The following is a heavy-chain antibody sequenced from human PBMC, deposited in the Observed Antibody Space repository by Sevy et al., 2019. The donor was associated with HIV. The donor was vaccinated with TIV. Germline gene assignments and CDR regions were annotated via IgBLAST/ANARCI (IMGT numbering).Heavy chain of an antibody. D-gene: IGHD3-10*01. CDR2: IKQDGSEK. V-gene: IGHV3-7*01. CDR1: GFTFSSYW. Sequence: GGSLRLSCAASGFTFSSYWMSWVRQAPGKGLEWVANIKQDGSEKYYVDSVKGRFTISRDNAKNSLYLQMNSLIAEDTAVYYCAREPYYYGSGSYFVYYWGQGTLVTVSS. J-gene: IGHJ4*02. CDR3: AREPYYYGSGSYFVYY.